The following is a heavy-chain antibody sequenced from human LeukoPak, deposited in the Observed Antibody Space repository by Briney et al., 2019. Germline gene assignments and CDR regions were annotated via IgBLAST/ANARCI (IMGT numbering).Heavy chain of an antibody. CDR1: GYTLSELS. Sequence: ASVKVSCKVSGYTLSELSMHWVRQAPGKGLEWMGGFDPKQGETIYAQKFQGRVTMTEDTSTDTAYMELSSLRSEDTAMYYCVTASPDLARDAPDYDILTAYGIWGQGTRVTVSS. V-gene: IGHV1-24*01. D-gene: IGHD3-9*01. CDR3: VTASPDLARDAPDYDILTAYGI. J-gene: IGHJ3*02. CDR2: FDPKQGET.